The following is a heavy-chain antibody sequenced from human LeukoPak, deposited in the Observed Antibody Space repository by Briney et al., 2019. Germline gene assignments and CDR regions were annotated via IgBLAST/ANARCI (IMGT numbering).Heavy chain of an antibody. CDR3: ARGVMTTVTTPTPSDY. CDR1: GGSFSGYY. D-gene: IGHD4-17*01. Sequence: SETLSLTCAVYGGSFSGYYWSWIRQPPGKGLEWIGEINHSGSTNYNPSLKSRVTISVDTSKNQFSLKLSSVTAADTAVYYCARGVMTTVTTPTPSDYWGQGTLVTVSP. CDR2: INHSGST. J-gene: IGHJ4*02. V-gene: IGHV4-34*01.